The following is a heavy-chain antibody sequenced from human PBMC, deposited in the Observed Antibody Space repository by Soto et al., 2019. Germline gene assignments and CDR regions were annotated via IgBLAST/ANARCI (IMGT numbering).Heavy chain of an antibody. CDR2: ISWNSGDI. V-gene: IGHV3-9*01. CDR1: GFTFDDYA. D-gene: IGHD2-2*01. J-gene: IGHJ4*02. Sequence: EVQLVESGGGLVEPGRSLKLSCAASGFTFDDYAMHWVRQAPGKGLEWVSGISWNSGDIAYADSVKGRFTISRDNAKNSLYLQLNSLRTEDTAFYYCAKIYCDPTHTSSCYSYFDSWGQGALVIVSS. CDR3: AKIYCDPTHTSSCYSYFDS.